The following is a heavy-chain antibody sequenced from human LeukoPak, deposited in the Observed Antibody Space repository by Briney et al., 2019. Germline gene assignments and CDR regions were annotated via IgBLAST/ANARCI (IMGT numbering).Heavy chain of an antibody. D-gene: IGHD1-14*01. CDR1: GGTFSSYA. CDR3: ARDLTRRYNHHPYDHYYYYMDV. V-gene: IGHV1-69*05. CDR2: IIPIFGTA. Sequence: GASVKVSCKASGGTFSSYAISWVRQAPGQGLEWMGGIIPIFGTANYAQKFQGRVTITTDESTSTAYMELSSLRSEDTAVYYCARDLTRRYNHHPYDHYYYYMDVWGKGTTVTVSS. J-gene: IGHJ6*03.